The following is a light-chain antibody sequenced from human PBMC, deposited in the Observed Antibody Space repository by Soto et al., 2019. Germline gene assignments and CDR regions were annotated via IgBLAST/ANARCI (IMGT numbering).Light chain of an antibody. Sequence: QSVLTQPPSVSATPGQKFIISCSGSNSNIGRNYVAWYQQLPGTAPKVLIYENNKRPSGIPDRFSGAKSGTSATLGITGLESGDEADYYCGTWDRSLTTAYVFGNGTKLTVL. V-gene: IGLV1-51*01. CDR1: NSNIGRNY. CDR3: GTWDRSLTTAYV. J-gene: IGLJ6*01. CDR2: ENN.